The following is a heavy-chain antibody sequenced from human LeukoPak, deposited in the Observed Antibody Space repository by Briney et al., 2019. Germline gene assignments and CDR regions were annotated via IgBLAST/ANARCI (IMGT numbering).Heavy chain of an antibody. CDR3: ARGGLYWHI. Sequence: GPCLRLSRAASGLTPSISWMSWFPKAPGKGLEWVAKIKQDGSEKNYVDSVKGRFTISRDNARNSLNLQMDSLRAEDTALYYCARGGLYWHIWGQGTMVTVSS. CDR2: IKQDGSEK. V-gene: IGHV3-7*04. D-gene: IGHD2-15*01. CDR1: GLTPSISW. J-gene: IGHJ3*02.